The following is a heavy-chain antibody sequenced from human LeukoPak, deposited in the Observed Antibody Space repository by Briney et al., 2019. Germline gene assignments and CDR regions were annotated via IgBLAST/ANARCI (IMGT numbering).Heavy chain of an antibody. CDR3: ARVCGGMRYYLDY. J-gene: IGHJ4*02. CDR2: IYYSGST. CDR1: GGSISSYY. Sequence: SETLSLTCTVSGGSISSYYWSWIRQPPGKGLEWIGYIYYSGSTNYNPSLKSRVTISVDTSKNQFSLKLSSVTAADTAVYYCARVCGGMRYYLDYWGQGTLVTVSS. V-gene: IGHV4-59*01. D-gene: IGHD4-23*01.